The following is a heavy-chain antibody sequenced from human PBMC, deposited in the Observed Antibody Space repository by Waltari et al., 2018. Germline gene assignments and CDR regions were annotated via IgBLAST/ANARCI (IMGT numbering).Heavy chain of an antibody. V-gene: IGHV4-34*01. CDR1: GGSFSGYY. Sequence: QVQLQQWGAGLLKPSETLSLTCAVYGGSFSGYYWSWIRQPPGKGLEWIGEIKHSGSTNHNPSLKSRVTISVDTSKNQFSLKLSSVTAADTAVYYCARLTDCSSTSCYVADAFDIWGQGTMVTVSS. D-gene: IGHD2-2*01. CDR3: ARLTDCSSTSCYVADAFDI. J-gene: IGHJ3*02. CDR2: IKHSGST.